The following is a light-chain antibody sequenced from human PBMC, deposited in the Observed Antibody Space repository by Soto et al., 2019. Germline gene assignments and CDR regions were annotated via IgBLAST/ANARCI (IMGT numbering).Light chain of an antibody. CDR3: QQYMGSWT. CDR1: QSVGSW. J-gene: IGKJ1*01. Sequence: DIQMTQSPSTLSASVGDRVTITCRASQSVGSWLAWYQQKPGKAPKLLIYRTSSLQSGVPSRFSGSGSGTEFPLTISSLQPDDVASYCCQQYMGSWTFGQGTKVEIK. CDR2: RTS. V-gene: IGKV1-5*03.